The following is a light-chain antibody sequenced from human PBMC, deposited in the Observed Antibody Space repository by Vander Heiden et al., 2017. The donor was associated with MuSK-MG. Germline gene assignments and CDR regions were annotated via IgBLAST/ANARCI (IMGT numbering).Light chain of an antibody. CDR1: QSVSNNF. CDR2: GAS. CDR3: KKDGLVLET. J-gene: IGKJ2*01. Sequence: IVLTQYPGALSLSPGERVTLSCRSSQSVSNNFLAWYQQKPGQTPRLLIYGASSRATGIPDRFRGRGSETDFNFTSSSLGPEEFEVYYGKKDGLVLETFGQGTKLEIK. V-gene: IGKV3-20*01.